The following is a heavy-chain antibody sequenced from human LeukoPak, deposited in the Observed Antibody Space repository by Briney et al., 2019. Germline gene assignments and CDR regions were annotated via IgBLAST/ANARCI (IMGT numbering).Heavy chain of an antibody. J-gene: IGHJ3*02. CDR2: ISYDGSNE. Sequence: GTSLRLSCAASGFNFGNAAMHWVRKAPGKGLDWVALISYDGSNEYYADSVKGRFTISRDNSKTTLFLQMNSLRLEDTAVYYCARGDSFSYDSSDLPHAFDIWAQGTMVPVPS. D-gene: IGHD3-22*01. CDR3: ARGDSFSYDSSDLPHAFDI. V-gene: IGHV3-30*04. CDR1: GFNFGNAA.